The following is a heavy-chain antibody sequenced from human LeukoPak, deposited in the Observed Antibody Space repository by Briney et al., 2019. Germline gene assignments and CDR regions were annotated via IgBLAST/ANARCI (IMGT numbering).Heavy chain of an antibody. D-gene: IGHD3-22*01. V-gene: IGHV1-2*02. Sequence: GASVKVSCKASGYTFTGYYMHWVRQAPGQGLEWMGWINPNSGGTNYAQKFQGRVTMTRDTSISTAYMELSRLRSEDTAVYYCARYSADYYDSSALYYFDYWGQGTLVTVSS. J-gene: IGHJ4*02. CDR3: ARYSADYYDSSALYYFDY. CDR2: INPNSGGT. CDR1: GYTFTGYY.